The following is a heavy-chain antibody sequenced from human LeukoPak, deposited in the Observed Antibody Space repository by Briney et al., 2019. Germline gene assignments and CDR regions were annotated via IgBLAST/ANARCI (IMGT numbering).Heavy chain of an antibody. V-gene: IGHV1-8*01. CDR1: VYTFTRYD. CDR2: MNPNSGNT. D-gene: IGHD6-19*01. J-gene: IGHJ4*02. Sequence: ASVNVSCKASVYTFTRYDIHWVRQATGQGRECMGWMNPNSGNTGYAQKFQGRVTMTRNTSISTAYMELSSLRSEDTAVYYCAREGDSSGWEYTYWGQGTLVTVSS. CDR3: AREGDSSGWEYTY.